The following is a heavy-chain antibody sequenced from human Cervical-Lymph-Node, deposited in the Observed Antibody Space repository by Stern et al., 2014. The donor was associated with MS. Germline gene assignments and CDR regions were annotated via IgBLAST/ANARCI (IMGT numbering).Heavy chain of an antibody. D-gene: IGHD6-13*01. CDR1: GFTFSDFY. Sequence: QMQLGQSGGGLVKPGGSLRLSCAASGFTFSDFYMTWIRQAPGKGLEWVSYITSSGATTSYADSVKGRFTIVRDNAKNSMYLQMNSLRAEDTAVYFCARGSLSNSWPYDYWGQGTLVTVS. V-gene: IGHV3-11*01. CDR3: ARGSLSNSWPYDY. J-gene: IGHJ4*02. CDR2: ITSSGATT.